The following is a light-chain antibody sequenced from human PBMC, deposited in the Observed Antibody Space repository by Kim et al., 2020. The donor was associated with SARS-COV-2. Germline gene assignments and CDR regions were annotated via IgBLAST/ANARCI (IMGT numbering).Light chain of an antibody. V-gene: IGKV1-39*01. Sequence: ASVGDRVTITCRASQSISSYLNWYQQKPGKAPKLLIYAASSLQSGVPSRFSGSGSGTDFTLTISSLQPEDFATYYCQQSYSTLLYTFGQGTKLEIK. CDR1: QSISSY. CDR3: QQSYSTLLYT. CDR2: AAS. J-gene: IGKJ2*01.